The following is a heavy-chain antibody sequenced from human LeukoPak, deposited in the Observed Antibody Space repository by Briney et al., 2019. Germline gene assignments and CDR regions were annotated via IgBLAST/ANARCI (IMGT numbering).Heavy chain of an antibody. CDR1: GFTFSNYG. Sequence: GGSLRRSGAASGFTFSNYGMDWVGQAPGKGLVGVAFIWYDGSNRYYADPVKGRFTISRDNSENTLFLQMSSLRTEDTAVYYCAKDPLGFCTRATCRYLDSWGQGTLVTVSS. CDR2: IWYDGSNR. J-gene: IGHJ4*02. D-gene: IGHD2-8*01. V-gene: IGHV3-30*02. CDR3: AKDPLGFCTRATCRYLDS.